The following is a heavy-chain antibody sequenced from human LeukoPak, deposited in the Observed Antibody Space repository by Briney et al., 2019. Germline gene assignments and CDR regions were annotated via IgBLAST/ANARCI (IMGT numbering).Heavy chain of an antibody. CDR1: GYTFTSYG. CDR3: ARGENYYYDSSGYFNWFDP. D-gene: IGHD3-22*01. Sequence: ASVKVSCKASGYTFTSYGISWVRQAPGQGLEWMGGIIPIFGTANYAQKFQGRVTITADESTSTAYMELSSLRSEDTAVYYCARGENYYYDSSGYFNWFDPWGQGTLVTVSS. CDR2: IIPIFGTA. V-gene: IGHV1-69*13. J-gene: IGHJ5*02.